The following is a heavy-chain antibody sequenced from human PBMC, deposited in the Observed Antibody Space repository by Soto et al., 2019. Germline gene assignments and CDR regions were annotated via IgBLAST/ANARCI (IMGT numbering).Heavy chain of an antibody. V-gene: IGHV3-11*01. D-gene: IGHD3-22*01. Sequence: QVQVVESGGGLVKPGGSLRLSCAASGFTFSDYYMSWIRQAPGKGLEWISYISSSGDIIDYADSVKGRFTISRDNAKNSLYLQMDSLRAEDTAVYYSARDGDYYDSSGYFLRDAFDIWGQGTMVTVSS. CDR3: ARDGDYYDSSGYFLRDAFDI. CDR2: ISSSGDII. CDR1: GFTFSDYY. J-gene: IGHJ3*02.